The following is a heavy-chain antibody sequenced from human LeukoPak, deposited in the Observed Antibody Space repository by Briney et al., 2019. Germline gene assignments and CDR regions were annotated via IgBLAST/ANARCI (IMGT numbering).Heavy chain of an antibody. CDR1: GGSISSYY. D-gene: IGHD6-13*01. CDR2: VYYSGST. CDR3: ARLRYTSSRDFDY. V-gene: IGHV4-59*01. Sequence: SETLSLTCTVSGGSISSYYWSWIRQPPGKGLEWIGYVYYSGSTNYNPSLKSRVTISVDTSENQFSLRLSSVTAADTAVYYCARLRYTSSRDFDYWGQGTLVTVSS. J-gene: IGHJ4*02.